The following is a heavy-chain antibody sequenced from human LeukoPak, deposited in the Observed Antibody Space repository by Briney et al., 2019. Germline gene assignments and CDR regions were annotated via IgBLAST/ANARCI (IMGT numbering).Heavy chain of an antibody. V-gene: IGHV4-59*01. D-gene: IGHD3-22*01. CDR2: IYFSGGT. CDR1: GGSISSYS. Sequence: PLGTLSLTCAVSGGSISSYSSTWVRQPPGKGLEWVWHIYFSGGTHYNTPPKSRVTISVDTSKKQFFLKLSSVTAADTAVYYCARDTYYYDNSGYIRPYYCDYWGQGTLVTVSS. CDR3: ARDTYYYDNSGYIRPYYCDY. J-gene: IGHJ4*02.